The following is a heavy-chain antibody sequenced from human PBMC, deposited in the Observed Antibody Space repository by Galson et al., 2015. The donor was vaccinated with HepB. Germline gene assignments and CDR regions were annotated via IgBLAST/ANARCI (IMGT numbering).Heavy chain of an antibody. Sequence: CAISGDSVSSNSAAWNWIRQSPSRGLEWLGRTYYRSKWYNDYAVSVKSRITINPDTSKNQFSLQLNSVTPEDTAVYYCARGQWLGGYYHYGMDVWGQGTTVTVSS. CDR1: GDSVSSNSAA. CDR2: TYYRSKWYN. V-gene: IGHV6-1*01. J-gene: IGHJ6*02. CDR3: ARGQWLGGYYHYGMDV. D-gene: IGHD5-12*01.